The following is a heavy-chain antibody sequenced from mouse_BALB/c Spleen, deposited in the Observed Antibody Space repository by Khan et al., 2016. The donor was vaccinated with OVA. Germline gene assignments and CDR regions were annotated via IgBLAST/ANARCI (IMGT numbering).Heavy chain of an antibody. CDR1: GFNIKDTY. J-gene: IGHJ3*01. V-gene: IGHV14-3*02. CDR2: IDPANGDT. Sequence: VQLKESGAELVKPGASVKLSCTGSGFNIKDTYMHWVKQRPEQGLEWIGRIDPANGDTKYGPKFQDKATLTADTSSNTAYLQLSSLTSEDTAVYYCATVWGNPFAYWGQGTLVSVS. D-gene: IGHD2-1*01. CDR3: ATVWGNPFAY.